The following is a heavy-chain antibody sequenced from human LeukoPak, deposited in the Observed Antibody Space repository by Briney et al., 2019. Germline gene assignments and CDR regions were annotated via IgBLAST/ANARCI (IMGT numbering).Heavy chain of an antibody. CDR2: IDPSDSYT. V-gene: IGHV5-10-1*01. D-gene: IGHD3-22*01. J-gene: IGHJ4*02. CDR1: GYSFTSYC. Sequence: GESLKISCKGSGYSFTSYCISWVRQMPGKGLEWMGRIDPSDSYTSYSPSFQGHVTISADKSISTAYLQWSSVKAPDTAMYYCARQGGDSSGYYCDYWGQGTLVTVSS. CDR3: ARQGGDSSGYYCDY.